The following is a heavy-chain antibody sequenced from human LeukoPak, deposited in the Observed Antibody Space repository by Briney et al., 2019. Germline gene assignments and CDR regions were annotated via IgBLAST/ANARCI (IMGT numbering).Heavy chain of an antibody. Sequence: GGSLRLSCAASGFTFSSYAMSWVRQAPGKGLEWVSTISGGGGTTDYADSVKGRFTISRDNSKNTLYLQINSLRAEDTAVYYCAKDRGHCINGVCHNYYYMDVWGTGTTVTVSS. CDR1: GFTFSSYA. D-gene: IGHD2-8*01. V-gene: IGHV3-23*01. J-gene: IGHJ6*03. CDR3: AKDRGHCINGVCHNYYYMDV. CDR2: ISGGGGTT.